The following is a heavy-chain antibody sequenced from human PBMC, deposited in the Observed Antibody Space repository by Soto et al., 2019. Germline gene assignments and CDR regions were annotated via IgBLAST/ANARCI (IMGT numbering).Heavy chain of an antibody. V-gene: IGHV3-30*18. D-gene: IGHD3-3*01. Sequence: QVQLVESGGGVVQPGRSLRLSCAASGFTFSSYGMHWVRQAPGKGLEWVAVISYDGSNKYYADSVKGRFTISRDNSKNTLYLQMNSLRAEDTAVYYCAKDNRHEDFWSGYYLDYWGQGTLVTVSS. CDR2: ISYDGSNK. CDR3: AKDNRHEDFWSGYYLDY. CDR1: GFTFSSYG. J-gene: IGHJ4*02.